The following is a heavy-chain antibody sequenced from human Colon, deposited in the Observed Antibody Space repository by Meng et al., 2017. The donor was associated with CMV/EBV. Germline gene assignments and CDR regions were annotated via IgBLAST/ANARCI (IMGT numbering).Heavy chain of an antibody. J-gene: IGHJ3*02. CDR1: GYTLTDYY. CDR3: ARDGGQTGKNTFDI. CDR2: INPDSGDT. D-gene: IGHD3-16*01. Sequence: QLVQVGAEGNKPVASVKVSCKASGYTLTDYYIHWVRQAPGQGLEWVGWINPDSGDTRFAQRFQGRVTMTRDTSINTVYMDLSNLRPDDTAVYYCARDGGQTGKNTFDIWGQGTMVTVPS. V-gene: IGHV1-2*02.